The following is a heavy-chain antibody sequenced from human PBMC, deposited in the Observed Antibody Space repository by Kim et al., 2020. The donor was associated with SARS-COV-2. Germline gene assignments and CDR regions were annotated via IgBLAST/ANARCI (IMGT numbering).Heavy chain of an antibody. Sequence: SRVTISVDTSKNQFSLKLSSVTAADTAVYYCARIIDFWSGYPAYGMDVWGQGTTVTVSS. J-gene: IGHJ6*02. CDR3: ARIIDFWSGYPAYGMDV. V-gene: IGHV4-30-2*04. D-gene: IGHD3-3*01.